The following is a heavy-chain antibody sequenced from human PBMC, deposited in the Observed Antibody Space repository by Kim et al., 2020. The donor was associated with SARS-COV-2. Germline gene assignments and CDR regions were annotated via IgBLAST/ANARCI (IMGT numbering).Heavy chain of an antibody. J-gene: IGHJ3*02. CDR1: GFTFSDYY. D-gene: IGHD3-16*01. V-gene: IGHV3-11*06. CDR3: AREGAMNNNAFDI. CDR2: ISSSSSYT. Sequence: GGSLRLSCAASGFTFSDYYMRWVRQAPGKGLEWVSYISSSSSYTNYADSVKGRFTISRDNAKNTLYLQMNSLRAEDTAVYYCAREGAMNNNAFDIWGQGTMGTVSS.